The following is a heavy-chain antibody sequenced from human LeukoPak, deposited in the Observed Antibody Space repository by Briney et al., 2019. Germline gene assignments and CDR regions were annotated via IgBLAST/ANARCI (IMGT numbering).Heavy chain of an antibody. CDR2: ISYDGSNK. J-gene: IGHJ4*02. CDR3: ARDGRGSYYFDY. D-gene: IGHD1-26*01. CDR1: GFTFSSYA. V-gene: IGHV3-30*04. Sequence: GGSLRLSCAASGFTFSSYAMHWVRQAPGKGLEWVAVISYDGSNKYYADSVKGRFTISRDNSKNTLYLQMNSLRAEDTAVYYCARDGRGSYYFDYWGQGTLVTVSS.